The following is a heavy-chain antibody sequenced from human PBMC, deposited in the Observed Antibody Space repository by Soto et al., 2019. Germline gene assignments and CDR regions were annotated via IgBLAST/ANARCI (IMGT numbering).Heavy chain of an antibody. CDR2: IIPIFGTA. Sequence: SLKVSCKASGCTFGRYAISWVLQAPGEGLEWMGGIIPIFGTANYAQKFQGRVTITADESTSTAYMELSSLRSEDTAVYYCARDLVPVPEQQLVPGDLSGGMDVWGQGTTVTVSS. CDR1: GCTFGRYA. V-gene: IGHV1-69*13. CDR3: ARDLVPVPEQQLVPGDLSGGMDV. J-gene: IGHJ6*02. D-gene: IGHD6-13*01.